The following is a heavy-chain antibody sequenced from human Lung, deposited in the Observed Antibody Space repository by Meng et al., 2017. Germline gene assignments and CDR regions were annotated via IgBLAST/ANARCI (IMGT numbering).Heavy chain of an antibody. D-gene: IGHD4-11*01. CDR2: INHSGST. Sequence: QVRLTQLGARLLKPSETLSLTCVVSGGSFSDYYWSWIRQPPGKGLEWIGEINHSGSTNYNPSLESRATISVDTSQNNLSLKLSSVTAADSAVYYCARGPTTMAHDFDYWGQGTLVTVSS. J-gene: IGHJ4*02. CDR3: ARGPTTMAHDFDY. V-gene: IGHV4-34*01. CDR1: GGSFSDYY.